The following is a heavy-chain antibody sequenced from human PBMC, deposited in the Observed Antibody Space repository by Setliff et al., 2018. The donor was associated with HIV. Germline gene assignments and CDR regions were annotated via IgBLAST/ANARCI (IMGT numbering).Heavy chain of an antibody. D-gene: IGHD5-18*01. J-gene: IGHJ4*02. CDR3: AAWGPRYSYAPYFFDS. CDR2: INDSGST. CDR1: NGSFSGYY. Sequence: SETLSLTCAVYNGSFSGYYWTWIRQPPGKGLEWIGEINDSGSTNYSPSLKSRVTISVDASRNQFSLRLSSVTAADTAVYYCAAWGPRYSYAPYFFDSWGQGTLVTVS. V-gene: IGHV4-34*01.